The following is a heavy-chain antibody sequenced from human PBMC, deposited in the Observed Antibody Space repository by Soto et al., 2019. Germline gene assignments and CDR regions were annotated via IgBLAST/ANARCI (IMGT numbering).Heavy chain of an antibody. Sequence: QVQLGQSGAEVKKHGSSVKVSCKASGGTFSSYAISWVRQAPGQGLEWMGGIIPIFGTANYAQKFQCRVTITADDSTSTAYMELSSLRSADTAVYYCARGSLNSRWRTIRSPFGYYFDYWGQGTLVTVSS. CDR1: GGTFSSYA. J-gene: IGHJ4*02. CDR2: IIPIFGTA. D-gene: IGHD6-13*01. V-gene: IGHV1-69*01. CDR3: ARGSLNSRWRTIRSPFGYYFDY.